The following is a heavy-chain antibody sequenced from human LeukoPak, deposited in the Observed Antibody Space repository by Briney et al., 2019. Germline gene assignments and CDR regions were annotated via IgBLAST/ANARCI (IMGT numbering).Heavy chain of an antibody. CDR2: ISGGGGST. CDR3: AQKNGYSSGWTNY. V-gene: IGHV3-23*01. Sequence: GGSLRLSCAASGFTFSSYAMSWVRQAPGKGLEWVSTISGGGGSTNYADSVKGRFTISRDNSKNTLYMQMNSLRAEDTAVYYCAQKNGYSSGWTNYWGQGTLVTVSS. D-gene: IGHD6-19*01. J-gene: IGHJ4*02. CDR1: GFTFSSYA.